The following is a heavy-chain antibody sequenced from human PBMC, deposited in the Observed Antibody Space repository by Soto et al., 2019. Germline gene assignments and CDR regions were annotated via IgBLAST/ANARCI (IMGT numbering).Heavy chain of an antibody. CDR3: ATHEGSYSIEN. J-gene: IGHJ4*02. CDR1: GGSITSGSYY. D-gene: IGHD1-26*01. Sequence: PSETLSLTCTVSGGSITSGSYYWSWIRQPPGKGLEWIGYIYNGGSTYYIPSLKSRVTISVDRSKNQFSLQLTSVTAADTAVYYCATHEGSYSIENWGQGALVTVSS. CDR2: IYNGGST. V-gene: IGHV4-61*01.